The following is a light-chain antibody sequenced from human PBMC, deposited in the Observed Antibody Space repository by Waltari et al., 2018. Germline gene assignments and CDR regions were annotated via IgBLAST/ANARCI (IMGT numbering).Light chain of an antibody. V-gene: IGLV1-40*01. CDR2: QDD. J-gene: IGLJ6*01. Sequence: QVPGATPKLLNYQDDKRPSGVSDRFSGSKSGSSASLTITGLQTEDEADYYCLSYDSSLSSHVFGTCTKWTVL. CDR3: LSYDSSLSSHV.